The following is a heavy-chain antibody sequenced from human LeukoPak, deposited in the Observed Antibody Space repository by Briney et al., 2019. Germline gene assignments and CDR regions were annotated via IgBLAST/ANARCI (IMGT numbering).Heavy chain of an antibody. D-gene: IGHD1-14*01. CDR3: AREPNYYYYYMDV. V-gene: IGHV4-34*01. J-gene: IGHJ6*03. CDR2: INHSGST. CDR1: GGSFSGYY. Sequence: PSETLSLTCAVYGGSFSGYYWSWIRQPPGKGLEWIGEINHSGSTNYNPSLESRVTISVDTSKNQFSLKLSSVTAADTAVYYCAREPNYYYYYMDVWGKGTTVTVSS.